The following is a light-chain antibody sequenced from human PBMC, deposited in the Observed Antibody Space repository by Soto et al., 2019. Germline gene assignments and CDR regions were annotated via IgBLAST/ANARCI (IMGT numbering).Light chain of an antibody. CDR2: DAS. V-gene: IGKV3-11*01. Sequence: EIMLTQSPATLSLSPGETATLSCMANQLISNYLAWYQQKPGQAPRLLIYDASNRATGIPARFSGSGSGTDFTLTISSLEPEDFAVYYCQQRGNWPLTFGGGTKVDIK. CDR3: QQRGNWPLT. CDR1: QLISNY. J-gene: IGKJ4*01.